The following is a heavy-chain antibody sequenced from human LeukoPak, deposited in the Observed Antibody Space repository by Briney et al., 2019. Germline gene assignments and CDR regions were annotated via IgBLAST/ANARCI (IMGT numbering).Heavy chain of an antibody. V-gene: IGHV3-33*01. CDR2: IWYDGSNK. D-gene: IGHD4-17*01. Sequence: GRSLRLSCAASGFTFSSYGMHWVRQAPGKGLEWVAVIWYDGSNKYYADSVKGRFTISRDNSKNTLYLQMNSLRAEDTAVYYCARDGNGDSAWGGFDSWGQGTLVTVSS. CDR3: ARDGNGDSAWGGFDS. J-gene: IGHJ4*02. CDR1: GFTFSSYG.